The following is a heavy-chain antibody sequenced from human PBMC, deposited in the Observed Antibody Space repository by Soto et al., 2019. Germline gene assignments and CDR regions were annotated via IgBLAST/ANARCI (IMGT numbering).Heavy chain of an antibody. Sequence: PGGSLRLSCAASGFTFSSYGMHWVRQAPGKGLEWVAVISYDGSNKYYADSVKGRFTISRDNSKNTLYLQMNSLRAEDTAVYYCAKDRDIVVVVAATVDYWGQGTLVTVSS. V-gene: IGHV3-30*18. J-gene: IGHJ4*02. CDR2: ISYDGSNK. CDR1: GFTFSSYG. D-gene: IGHD2-15*01. CDR3: AKDRDIVVVVAATVDY.